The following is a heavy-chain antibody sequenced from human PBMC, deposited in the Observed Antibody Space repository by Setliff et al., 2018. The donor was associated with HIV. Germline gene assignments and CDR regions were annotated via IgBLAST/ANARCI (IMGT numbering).Heavy chain of an antibody. J-gene: IGHJ5*02. Sequence: SETLSLTCTVSGGSINIGKTFWGWIRQPPGKGLEWIGSIHRSGTVYFNPSLSTRINISLDRSKNQFSLRLRSVTAADTAVYFCTREKFGSGSSVPGVRLFDPWGQGTLVTVSS. CDR3: TREKFGSGSSVPGVRLFDP. CDR1: GGSINIGKTF. D-gene: IGHD6-25*01. V-gene: IGHV4-39*07. CDR2: IHRSGTV.